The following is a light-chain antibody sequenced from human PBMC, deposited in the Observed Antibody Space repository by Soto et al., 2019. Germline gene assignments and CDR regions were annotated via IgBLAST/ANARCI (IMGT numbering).Light chain of an antibody. V-gene: IGKV1-39*01. CDR3: QQIFLGA. J-gene: IGKJ1*01. CDR1: QSISSY. Sequence: SQVTQSPSSLSASVGDRVTITCRASQSISSYLNWYQQKPGKAPKLLIYAASSLQSGVPSRFSGSGSGTDFTLTISSLQPEDFATYYCQQIFLGAFGHGTMVDIK. CDR2: AAS.